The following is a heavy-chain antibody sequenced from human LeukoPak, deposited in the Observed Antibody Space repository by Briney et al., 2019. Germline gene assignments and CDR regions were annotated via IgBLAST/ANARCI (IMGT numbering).Heavy chain of an antibody. V-gene: IGHV1-18*01. D-gene: IGHD2-21*02. CDR1: GYTFTSYG. CDR3: ARDAVGGGDCHY. CDR2: ISAYNGNT. Sequence: ASVKVSCKASGYTFTSYGISWVRHAPGQGLEWMGWISAYNGNTNYAQKLQGRVTMTTDTSTSTDYMELRSLRSDDTAVYYCARDAVGGGDCHYWGQGTLVTVSS. J-gene: IGHJ4*02.